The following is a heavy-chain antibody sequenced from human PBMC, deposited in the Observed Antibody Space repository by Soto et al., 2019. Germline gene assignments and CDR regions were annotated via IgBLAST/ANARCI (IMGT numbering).Heavy chain of an antibody. CDR1: GFTFSSYA. D-gene: IGHD3-10*01. J-gene: IGHJ5*02. CDR3: AESITMVRGVGRMTPPNWFDP. Sequence: GGSLRLSCAASGFTFSSYAMSRVRQAPGKGLEWVSAISGSGGSTYYADSVKGRFTISRDNSKNTLYLQMNSLRAEDTAVYYCAESITMVRGVGRMTPPNWFDPWGQGTLVTVSS. CDR2: ISGSGGST. V-gene: IGHV3-23*01.